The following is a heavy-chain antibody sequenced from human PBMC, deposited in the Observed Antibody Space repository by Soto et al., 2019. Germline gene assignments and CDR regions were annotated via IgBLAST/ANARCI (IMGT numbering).Heavy chain of an antibody. CDR2: INHSGST. J-gene: IGHJ4*02. V-gene: IGHV4-34*01. CDR3: ARGEYSYGSIDS. CDR1: GGSFSGYY. D-gene: IGHD5-18*01. Sequence: SETLSLTCAVYGGSFSGYYWSWIRQPPGKGLEWIGEINHSGSTNYNPSLKSRVTISVDTSKNQFSLKLSSVTAADTAVYYCARGEYSYGSIDSWGQGTLVTVS.